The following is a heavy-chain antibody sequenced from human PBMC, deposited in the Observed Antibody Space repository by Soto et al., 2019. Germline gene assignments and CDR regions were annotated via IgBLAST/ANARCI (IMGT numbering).Heavy chain of an antibody. V-gene: IGHV3-23*01. J-gene: IGHJ4*02. CDR3: ESWGSAHFDY. CDR2: LNPSGSNT. Sequence: GGSLRLSCAASGLTRSRHAMPWARQAPGKGLEWVATLNPSGSNTHYADSVKGRFTISRDNSRNTVDLQMNNLRAEDTALYYFESWGSAHFDYWGQGTLVTLSS. D-gene: IGHD3-16*01. CDR1: GLTRSRHA.